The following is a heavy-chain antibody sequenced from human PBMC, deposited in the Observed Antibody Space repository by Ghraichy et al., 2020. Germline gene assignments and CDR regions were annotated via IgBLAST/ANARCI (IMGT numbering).Heavy chain of an antibody. J-gene: IGHJ5*02. CDR2: IKQDGSEK. CDR1: GFTLSTYG. CDR3: ARLYLADFWSGSWFDP. V-gene: IGHV3-7*01. D-gene: IGHD3-3*01. Sequence: GGSLRLSCAAWGFTLSTYGMRWGLRAPGKGLGWVNNIKQDGSEKYYVDSVKGRFTISRDNAKNSLYLQMNGLRAEDTAVYYCARLYLADFWSGSWFDPWGQGTLVTVSS.